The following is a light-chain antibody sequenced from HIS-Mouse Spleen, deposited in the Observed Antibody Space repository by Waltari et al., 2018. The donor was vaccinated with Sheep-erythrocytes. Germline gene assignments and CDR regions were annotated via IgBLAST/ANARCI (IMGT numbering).Light chain of an antibody. V-gene: IGLV8-61*01. Sequence: QTVVTQEPSFSVSPGGTVTLTCGLSSGSVSTSYYPSWYQQTPGQAPRTLIYSTNTRSSGVPDRFSGSKSGNTASLTISGLQAEDEADYYCCSYAGSSTPWVFGGGTKLTVL. CDR1: SGSVSTSYY. J-gene: IGLJ3*02. CDR3: CSYAGSSTPWV. CDR2: STN.